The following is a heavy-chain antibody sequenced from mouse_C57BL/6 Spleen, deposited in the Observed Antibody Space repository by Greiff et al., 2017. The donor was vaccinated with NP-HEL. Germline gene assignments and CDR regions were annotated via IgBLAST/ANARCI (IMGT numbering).Heavy chain of an antibody. V-gene: IGHV3-6*01. D-gene: IGHD2-12*01. J-gene: IGHJ2*01. CDR2: ISYDGSN. Sequence: EVQLVESGPGLVKPSQSLSLTCSVTGYSITSGYYWNWIRQFPGNKLEWMGYISYDGSNNYNPSLKNRISITRDTSKNQFFLKLNSVTTEDTATYYCAREGIFTRGERDYWGQGTTLTVSS. CDR3: AREGIFTRGERDY. CDR1: GYSITSGYY.